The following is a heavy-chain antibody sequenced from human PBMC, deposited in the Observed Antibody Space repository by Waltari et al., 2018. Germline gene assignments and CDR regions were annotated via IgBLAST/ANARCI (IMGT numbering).Heavy chain of an antibody. CDR3: ARELLGGGAFDS. V-gene: IGHV7-4-1*02. CDR1: GHTFTDHA. J-gene: IGHJ4*02. CDR2: INTNTQNP. Sequence: QVQLVQSGSELQKPGASVKVACKASGHTFTDHAKHWVRRAPGQGLQFLGWINTNTQNPFYARGFAGRFVFSLDTSIGTAYMEITSLKTEDTAVYYCARELLGGGAFDSWGQGTLVSVSS. D-gene: IGHD3-16*01.